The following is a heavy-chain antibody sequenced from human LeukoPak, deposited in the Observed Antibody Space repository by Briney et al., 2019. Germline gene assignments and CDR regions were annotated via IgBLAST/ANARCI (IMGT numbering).Heavy chain of an antibody. D-gene: IGHD6-13*01. Sequence: GGSLRLSCAASGLTFSSYNMNWVRQAPGKGLEWVSSISRSSTYISYADSVKGRFTISRDNAKNSLYLQMNSLRAEDTAVYYCAKWGKSIAAAGSGDYYYYYMDVWGKGTTVTISS. V-gene: IGHV3-21*01. CDR3: AKWGKSIAAAGSGDYYYYYMDV. CDR1: GLTFSSYN. CDR2: ISRSSTYI. J-gene: IGHJ6*03.